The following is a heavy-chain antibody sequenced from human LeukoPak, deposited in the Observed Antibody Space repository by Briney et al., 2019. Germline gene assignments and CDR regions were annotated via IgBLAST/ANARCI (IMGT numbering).Heavy chain of an antibody. J-gene: IGHJ4*02. Sequence: PGRSLRLSCAASGFTFSTYGMHWVRQAPGKGLEWVAVISYDGTQTYHADSVKGRFTISRDNSKNTLYLQMNSLRAEDTAVYYCATERGLFSGSYYALFDHWGQGTLVTVSS. CDR3: ATERGLFSGSYYALFDH. CDR1: GFTFSTYG. D-gene: IGHD1-26*01. CDR2: ISYDGTQT. V-gene: IGHV3-30*03.